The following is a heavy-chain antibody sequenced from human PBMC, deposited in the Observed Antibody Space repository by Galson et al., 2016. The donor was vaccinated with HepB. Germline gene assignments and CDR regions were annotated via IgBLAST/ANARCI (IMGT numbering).Heavy chain of an antibody. J-gene: IGHJ4*02. CDR1: RFTFSSFD. V-gene: IGHV3-23*01. Sequence: SLRLSCAASRFTFSSFDMSWVRQPPGKGLEWLSSISGSGGSTNYADYVKGRFTISRDNSKNTLFLQMNSLRAEDPAVYYCANLPSLRGSSGWYDRFFEFWGQGTLVAVSS. D-gene: IGHD6-13*01. CDR2: ISGSGGST. CDR3: ANLPSLRGSSGWYDRFFEF.